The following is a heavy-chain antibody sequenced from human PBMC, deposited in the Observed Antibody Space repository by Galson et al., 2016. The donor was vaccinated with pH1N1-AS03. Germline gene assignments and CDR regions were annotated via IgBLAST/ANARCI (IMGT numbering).Heavy chain of an antibody. D-gene: IGHD3-22*01. J-gene: IGHJ4*02. CDR1: GLTFSSYA. CDR3: ATAGNYFDISRFDY. Sequence: SVKVSCKASGLTFSSYAISWVRQAPGQGLEWMGGVKGVFRTTNYAQTFQGRITITMDQSTGTAYMEVSSLRAEDTAVYYFATAGNYFDISRFDYWGQGTPVTAFS. CDR2: VKGVFRTT. V-gene: IGHV1-69*05.